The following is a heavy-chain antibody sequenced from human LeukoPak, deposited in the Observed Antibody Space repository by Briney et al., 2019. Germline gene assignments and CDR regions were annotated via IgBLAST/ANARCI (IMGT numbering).Heavy chain of an antibody. CDR2: ISYDGSNK. V-gene: IGHV3-30-3*01. J-gene: IGHJ4*02. CDR3: ASRSDY. Sequence: GGSLRLACPAAGFTLTSSAMHSVRHDPGKWLEWVAVISYDGSNKYYADSVKGRFTISRDNSKNTLYLQMNSLRAEDTAVYYCASRSDYWGQGTLVTVSS. CDR1: GFTLTSSA.